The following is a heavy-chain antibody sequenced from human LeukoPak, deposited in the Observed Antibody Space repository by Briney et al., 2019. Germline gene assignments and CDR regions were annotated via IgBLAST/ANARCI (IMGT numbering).Heavy chain of an antibody. J-gene: IGHJ4*02. CDR3: AMVRNPTYYFDY. V-gene: IGHV4-38-2*02. CDR2: IYHSGST. D-gene: IGHD6-13*01. CDR1: GYSISSGFY. Sequence: PSETLSLTCSVSGYSISSGFYWGWIRQPPGKGLEWIGSIYHSGSTYYNPSLKSRVTISVDTSKNQFSLKLSSVTAADTAVYYCAMVRNPTYYFDYWGQGTLVTVSS.